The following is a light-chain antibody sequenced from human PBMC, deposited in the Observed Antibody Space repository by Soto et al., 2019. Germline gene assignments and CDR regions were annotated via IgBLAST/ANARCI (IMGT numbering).Light chain of an antibody. Sequence: QSALTQPASVSGSPGQSITISCTGTSSDVGSYNLVSWYQQHPGKAPKLMIYEGSKRPSGVSNRFSGSKSGNTDSLTISGLQAEDEADYCCCSYAGSRVFGGGTKVTVL. J-gene: IGLJ3*02. CDR2: EGS. V-gene: IGLV2-23*01. CDR3: CSYAGSRV. CDR1: SSDVGSYNL.